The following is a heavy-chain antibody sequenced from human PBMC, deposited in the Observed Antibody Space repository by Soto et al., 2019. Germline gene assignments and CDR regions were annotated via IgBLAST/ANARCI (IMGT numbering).Heavy chain of an antibody. CDR2: INPNGGST. V-gene: IGHV1-46*03. CDR1: GYIFTNFY. D-gene: IGHD6-6*01. Sequence: QVQLVQPGAEVKKPGASVKFSCKASGYIFTNFYIHWVRQAPGQGLEWIGIINPNGGSTNYAQNFQGRVTMTRDTSTSTVYMDLSRLRSEDTAVYYCTRGLASGDYWGQGTVITVSS. CDR3: TRGLASGDY. J-gene: IGHJ4*02.